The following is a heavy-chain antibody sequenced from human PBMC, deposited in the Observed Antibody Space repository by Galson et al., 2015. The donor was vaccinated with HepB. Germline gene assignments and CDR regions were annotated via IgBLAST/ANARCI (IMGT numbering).Heavy chain of an antibody. CDR2: ISSNGGST. CDR1: GFTFSSYA. V-gene: IGHV3-64D*06. Sequence: SLRLSCAASGFTFSSYATHWVRQAPGKGLEYVSAISSNGGSTYYADSVKGRFTISRDKPKNTLYLQMSSLRPEDTAMYYCVIETSGRDWGQGTLVTVSS. J-gene: IGHJ4*02. D-gene: IGHD6-19*01. CDR3: VIETSGRD.